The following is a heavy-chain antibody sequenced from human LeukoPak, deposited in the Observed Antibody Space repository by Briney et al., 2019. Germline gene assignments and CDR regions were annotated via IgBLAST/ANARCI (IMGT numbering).Heavy chain of an antibody. CDR2: ISNDGNWI. CDR3: ARDSDYASGI. V-gene: IGHV3-21*01. D-gene: IGHD4/OR15-4a*01. CDR1: GFMFSVYS. J-gene: IGHJ4*02. Sequence: GGSLRLSCAASGFMFSVYSMNWVRQAPGKGLEWVSSISNDGNWIYYADSVKGRFTISRDNAKNSLYLQMNSLRAEDTAVYYCARDSDYASGIWGQGTLVAVSS.